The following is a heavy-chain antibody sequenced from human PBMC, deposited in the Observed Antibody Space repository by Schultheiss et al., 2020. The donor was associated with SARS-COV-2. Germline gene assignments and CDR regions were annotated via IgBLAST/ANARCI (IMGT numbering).Heavy chain of an antibody. Sequence: SETLSLTCTVSGDSISSSGYYWGWIRQPPGKGLEWIGSIYYNGNTFYNPSLKSRVTISVDTSKNQFSLKLSSVTAADTAVYYCARGWGDGYNNGPRQRFDYWGQGRLVTVSS. CDR3: ARGWGDGYNNGPRQRFDY. CDR2: IYYNGNT. CDR1: GDSISSSGYY. V-gene: IGHV4-39*07. D-gene: IGHD5-24*01. J-gene: IGHJ4*02.